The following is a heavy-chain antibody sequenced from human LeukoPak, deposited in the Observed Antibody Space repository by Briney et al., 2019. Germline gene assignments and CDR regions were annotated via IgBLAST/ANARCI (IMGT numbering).Heavy chain of an antibody. D-gene: IGHD6-19*01. V-gene: IGHV3-30-3*01. CDR3: ARDIEWLVLGY. Sequence: GGSLRLSCAASGFTFSSYAIHWVRQAPGKGLEWVAVISYDGSNKYYADSVKGRFTVSRDNSKNTLYLQMNSLRAEDTAVYYCARDIEWLVLGYWGQGTLVTVSS. CDR1: GFTFSSYA. J-gene: IGHJ4*02. CDR2: ISYDGSNK.